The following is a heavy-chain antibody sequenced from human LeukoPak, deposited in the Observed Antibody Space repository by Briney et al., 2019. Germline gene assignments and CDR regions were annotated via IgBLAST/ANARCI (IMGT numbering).Heavy chain of an antibody. J-gene: IGHJ6*02. D-gene: IGHD5/OR15-5a*01. CDR3: AKGGLVYV. CDR1: GFTFSSYA. CDR2: ISDSSGST. Sequence: GGSLRLSCAASGFTFSSYAMTWVRQAPGKGLEWVSAISDSSGSTYYVDSVRGRFTISRDNSKNTLYLQMNSLRAEDTAVYYCAKGGLVYVWGQGTTVTVSS. V-gene: IGHV3-23*01.